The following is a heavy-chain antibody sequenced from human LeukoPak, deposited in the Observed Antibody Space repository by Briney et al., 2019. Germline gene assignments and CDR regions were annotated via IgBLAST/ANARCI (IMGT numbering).Heavy chain of an antibody. CDR2: TYYRSKWLS. V-gene: IGHV6-1*01. CDR1: GDSVSSNSAA. J-gene: IGHJ4*02. Sequence: SQTLSLTCAISGDSVSSNSAAWNWIRQSPSRGLEWLGRTYYRSKWLSDYAVSVKSRITIDADTSKNQFSLQLNSVTPEDTAVYYCARKGTVTTPFDHWGQGILVTVSS. D-gene: IGHD4-11*01. CDR3: ARKGTVTTPFDH.